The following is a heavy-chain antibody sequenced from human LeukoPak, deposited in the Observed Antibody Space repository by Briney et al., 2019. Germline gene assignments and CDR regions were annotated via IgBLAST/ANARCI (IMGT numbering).Heavy chain of an antibody. CDR3: ARDKAVLRYFDWLFYGMDV. J-gene: IGHJ6*04. CDR2: IYYSGST. V-gene: IGHV4-61*08. Sequence: SETLSLTCTVSGGSISSGGYYWSWIRQHPGKGLEWIGYIYYSGSTNYNPSLKSRVTISVDTSKNQFSLKLSSVTAADTAVYYCARDKAVLRYFDWLFYGMDVWGKGTMVTVSS. CDR1: GGSISSGGYY. D-gene: IGHD3-9*01.